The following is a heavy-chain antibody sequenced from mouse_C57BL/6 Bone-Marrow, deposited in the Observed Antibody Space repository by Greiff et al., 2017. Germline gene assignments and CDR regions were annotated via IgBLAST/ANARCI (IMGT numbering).Heavy chain of an antibody. V-gene: IGHV1-72*01. CDR2: IDPNSGGT. CDR1: GYTFTSYW. CDR3: ASDGDDGGDFDY. D-gene: IGHD2-2*01. J-gene: IGHJ2*01. Sequence: QVQLKEPGAELVKPGASVKLSCKASGYTFTSYWMHWVKQRPGRGLEWIGRIDPNSGGTKYNEKFTSKATLTVDKPSSTAYMQLSSLTTEASAVYYCASDGDDGGDFDYWGQGTTLTVSS.